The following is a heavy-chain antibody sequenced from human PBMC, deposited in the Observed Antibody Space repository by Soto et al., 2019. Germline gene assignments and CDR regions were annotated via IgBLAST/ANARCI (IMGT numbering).Heavy chain of an antibody. Sequence: GGSLRLSCAASGFTFSSYSMNWVRQAPGKGLEWVSSISSSSSYIYYADSVKGRFTISRDNAKNSLYLQMNSLRAEDTAVYYCARDSSSWYGPHYYYYGMDVWGQGTTVTVSS. CDR3: ARDSSSWYGPHYYYYGMDV. D-gene: IGHD6-13*01. CDR2: ISSSSSYI. J-gene: IGHJ6*02. V-gene: IGHV3-21*01. CDR1: GFTFSSYS.